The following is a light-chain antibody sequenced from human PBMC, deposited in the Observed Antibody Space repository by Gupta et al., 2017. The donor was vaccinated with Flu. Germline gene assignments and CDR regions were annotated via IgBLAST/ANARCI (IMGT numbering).Light chain of an antibody. CDR1: NIGIYS. V-gene: IGLV3-21*02. CDR3: QVWETTSDHPV. J-gene: IGLJ3*02. Sequence: SYILPQPPPVSVAPGQTATIPCGGNNIGIYSLPCYQQKPAQAPVLVVYDDTDRPSGLPDGISGSKSGNTATLTISRGEGGDEADYYCQVWETTSDHPVFGGGTKLTVL. CDR2: DDT.